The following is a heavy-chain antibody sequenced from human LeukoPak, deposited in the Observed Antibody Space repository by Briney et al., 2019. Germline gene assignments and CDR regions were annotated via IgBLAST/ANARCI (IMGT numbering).Heavy chain of an antibody. J-gene: IGHJ4*02. CDR2: INHSGST. Sequence: PSETLSLTCAVYGGSFSGYYWTWIRQPPGKGLEWIGEINHSGSTNYNPSLKSPVTISVDTSKNQFSLKLSSVTAADTAVYYCARGPPRYSSSWYAYYFDYWDQGTLVTVSS. D-gene: IGHD6-13*01. CDR1: GGSFSGYY. V-gene: IGHV4-34*01. CDR3: ARGPPRYSSSWYAYYFDY.